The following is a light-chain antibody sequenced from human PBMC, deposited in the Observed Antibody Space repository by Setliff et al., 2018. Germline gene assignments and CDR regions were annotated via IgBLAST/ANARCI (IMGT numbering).Light chain of an antibody. V-gene: IGLV2-14*03. Sequence: QSVLTQPASVSGSPGQSITISCTGTSSDVGDYNYVSWYQHHPGKAPKLIIYNVSNRPSGVSNRFSGSKSGNTASLTISGLQAEDEADFYCSSFTLTTKGVVLGGGTK. CDR3: SSFTLTTKGVV. J-gene: IGLJ3*02. CDR1: SSDVGDYNY. CDR2: NVS.